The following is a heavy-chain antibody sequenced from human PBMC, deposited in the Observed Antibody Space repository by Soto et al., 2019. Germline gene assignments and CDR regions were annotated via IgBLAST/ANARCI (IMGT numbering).Heavy chain of an antibody. J-gene: IGHJ5*02. V-gene: IGHV3-33*01. CDR2: IWYDGSNK. D-gene: IGHD3-10*01. Sequence: QVQLVESGGGVVQPGRSLRLSCAASGFTFSSYGMHWVRQAPGKGLEWVAVIWYDGSNKYYADSVKGRFTISRDNSKNTLYLQMNSLRAEDTAVYYCARDGQLWFGDLNWFDPWGQGTLVTVSS. CDR3: ARDGQLWFGDLNWFDP. CDR1: GFTFSSYG.